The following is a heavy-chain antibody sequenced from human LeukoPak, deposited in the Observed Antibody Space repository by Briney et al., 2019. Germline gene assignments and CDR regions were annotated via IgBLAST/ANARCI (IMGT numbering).Heavy chain of an antibody. CDR1: GGTFSSYA. J-gene: IGHJ4*02. CDR2: IIRIFSTA. D-gene: IGHD6-13*01. CDR3: ARGSYPAGTADY. Sequence: SVKLSCKASGGTFSSYAISWVRQAPGQGLEWMGGIIRIFSTANYAQKFQGRFTITADETTSTAYMELSSLRTEDTAVYYCARGSYPAGTADYWGQRTPVTASS. V-gene: IGHV1-69*01.